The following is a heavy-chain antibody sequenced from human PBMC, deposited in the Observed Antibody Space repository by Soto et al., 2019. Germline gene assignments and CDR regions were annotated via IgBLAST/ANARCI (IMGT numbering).Heavy chain of an antibody. J-gene: IGHJ4*02. V-gene: IGHV1-69*06. D-gene: IGHD6-19*01. CDR2: IIPIFGTA. CDR1: GGTFSSYA. Sequence: QVQLVQSGAEVKKPGSSVKVSCKASGGTFSSYAISWVRQAPGQGLEWMGGIIPIFGTANYAQKFQGRVTITADKSASTAYMELSSLRSEDTAVYYCARGGIAVAGMMGYFDYWGQGTLVTVSS. CDR3: ARGGIAVAGMMGYFDY.